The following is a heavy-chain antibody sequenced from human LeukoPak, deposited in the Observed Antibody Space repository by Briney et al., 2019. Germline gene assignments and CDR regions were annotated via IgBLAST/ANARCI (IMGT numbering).Heavy chain of an antibody. D-gene: IGHD3-22*01. CDR2: INPNSGGT. Sequence: GASVKVSCKASGYTFTGYYMHWVRQAPGQGLEWMGWINPNSGGTNYAQKFQGRVTMTRDTSVSTAYMELSRLRSHDTAVYYCARGWYYYESSGYYYFDYWGQGTLATVSS. CDR3: ARGWYYYESSGYYYFDY. V-gene: IGHV1-2*02. CDR1: GYTFTGYY. J-gene: IGHJ4*02.